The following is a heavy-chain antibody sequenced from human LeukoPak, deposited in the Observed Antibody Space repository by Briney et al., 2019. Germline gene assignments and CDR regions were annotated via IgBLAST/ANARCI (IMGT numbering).Heavy chain of an antibody. D-gene: IGHD3-22*01. Sequence: GRPLRLSCTASGFSFSDYAMHWVRQAPGKGLEWVAVIWSDGSHKYYADSVKGRFTISRDNSKRTLSLQMSSLRAEDTAAYYCAKGSYYDSSGSFYFDYWGQGTLVTVSS. CDR1: GFSFSDYA. V-gene: IGHV3-33*06. CDR3: AKGSYYDSSGSFYFDY. CDR2: IWSDGSHK. J-gene: IGHJ4*02.